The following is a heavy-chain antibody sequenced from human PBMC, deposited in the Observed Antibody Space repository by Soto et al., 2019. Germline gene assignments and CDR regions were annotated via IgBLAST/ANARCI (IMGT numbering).Heavy chain of an antibody. CDR2: VTGDGSTT. Sequence: EVQLVESGVGSVQPGGSLRLSCAASGFTFRSYFMAWVRQAPGKGLVLVSQVTGDGSTTNYADSVRGRFTISRDNAKNTLYLQMNSLRDEDTAIYYCARENWYSMDVWGQGTTVTVSS. V-gene: IGHV3-74*01. J-gene: IGHJ6*02. CDR1: GFTFRSYF. D-gene: IGHD1-20*01. CDR3: ARENWYSMDV.